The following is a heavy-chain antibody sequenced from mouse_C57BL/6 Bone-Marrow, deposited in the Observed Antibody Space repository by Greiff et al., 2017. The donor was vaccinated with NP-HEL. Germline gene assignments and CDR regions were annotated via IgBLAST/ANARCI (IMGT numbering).Heavy chain of an antibody. J-gene: IGHJ4*01. CDR2: FYPGSGSI. CDR3: ARHEDSGLVYDGYYERAMDY. V-gene: IGHV1-62-2*01. Sequence: VQLQQSGAELVKPGASVKLSCKASGYTFTEYTIHWVKQRSGQGLEWNGWFYPGSGSIKYNEKFKDKATLTADKSSSTVYMELSRLTSEDSAVYFCARHEDSGLVYDGYYERAMDYWGQGTSVTVSS. CDR1: GYTFTEYT. D-gene: IGHD2-3*01.